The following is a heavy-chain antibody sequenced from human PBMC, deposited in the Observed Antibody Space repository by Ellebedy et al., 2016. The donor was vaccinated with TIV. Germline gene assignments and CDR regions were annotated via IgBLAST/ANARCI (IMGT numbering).Heavy chain of an antibody. J-gene: IGHJ6*02. CDR2: IDWDDDK. Sequence: SGPTLVKPTQTLTLTCSFSGFSLTTRGMSVSWFRQHPGKALEWLARIDWDDDKYYRSSLKTRLTISKDTSKSQVVLTMANMDPVDTATYYCARATNDYYYKSGLDVWGQGTTVTVSS. CDR3: ARATNDYYYKSGLDV. CDR1: GFSLTTRGMS. D-gene: IGHD1-26*01. V-gene: IGHV2-70*11.